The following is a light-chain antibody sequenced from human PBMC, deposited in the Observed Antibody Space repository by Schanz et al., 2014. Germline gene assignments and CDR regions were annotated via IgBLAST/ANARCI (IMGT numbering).Light chain of an antibody. V-gene: IGLV2-14*02. J-gene: IGLJ3*02. CDR2: DVT. CDR3: SSFTSSSTLV. CDR1: RSDVGSYNL. Sequence: QSVLTQPASVSGSPGQSITISCTGSRSDVGSYNLVSWYQQHPGKAPKIMIYDVTKRPSGVPDRFSGSKSGNTASLTISGLQAEDEADYYCSSFTSSSTLVFGGGTKVTVL.